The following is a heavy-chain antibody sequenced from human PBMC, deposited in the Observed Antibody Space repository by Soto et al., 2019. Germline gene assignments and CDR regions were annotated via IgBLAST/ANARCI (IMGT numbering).Heavy chain of an antibody. J-gene: IGHJ4*02. CDR1: GFTFNSYW. V-gene: IGHV3-74*01. CDR2: IFVDGRTT. CDR3: ARSYGDGVYFDY. D-gene: IGHD4-17*01. Sequence: EVQLVESGGGLVQTGGSLRLSCAASGFTFNSYWMHWVRQAPGKGLVWVSRIFVDGRTTGYADSVKGRFTISRDNAKNTLYLQMYSLRSEDTAVDYCARSYGDGVYFDYWGQGTLVTVS.